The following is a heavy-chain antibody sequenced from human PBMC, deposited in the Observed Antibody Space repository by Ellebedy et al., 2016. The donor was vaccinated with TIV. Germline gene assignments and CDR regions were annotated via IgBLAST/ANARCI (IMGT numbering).Heavy chain of an antibody. CDR2: TTGDGSTT. V-gene: IGHV3-74*01. CDR1: GFTVSTNY. Sequence: ESLKISCAASGFTVSTNYMNWVRQAPGKGLVWLSRTTGDGSTTYYADSVKGRFTISRDNAKNTVYLQMNSLRADDTAVYYCARDFRRDDYWGQGTLVTVSS. CDR3: ARDFRRDDY. J-gene: IGHJ4*02.